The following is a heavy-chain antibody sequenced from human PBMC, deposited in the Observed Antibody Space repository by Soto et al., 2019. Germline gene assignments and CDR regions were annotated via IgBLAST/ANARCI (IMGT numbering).Heavy chain of an antibody. D-gene: IGHD6-13*01. CDR3: ARALYAGTDAFDI. CDR1: GFTFSSYG. J-gene: IGHJ3*02. V-gene: IGHV3-33*01. CDR2: IWYDGSNK. Sequence: GGSLRLSCAASGFTFSSYGMHWVRQAPGKGLEWVAVIWYDGSNKYYADSVKGRFTISRDNSKNTLYLQMNSLRAEDTAVYYCARALYAGTDAFDIWGQGTMVTVSS.